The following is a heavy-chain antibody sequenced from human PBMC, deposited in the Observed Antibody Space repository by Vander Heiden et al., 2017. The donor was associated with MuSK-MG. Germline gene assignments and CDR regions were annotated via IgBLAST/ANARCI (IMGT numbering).Heavy chain of an antibody. J-gene: IGHJ4*02. D-gene: IGHD3-22*01. CDR2: IKQDGSEK. CDR3: ARGVDYYDSSGYSY. Sequence: EVQLVESGGGLVQPGGSLRLSCAASGFTFSSYWMSWVRQAPEKGLEWVANIKQDGSEKYYVDSVKGRFTISRDNAKNSLYLQMNSLRAEDTAVYYCARGVDYYDSSGYSYWGQGTLVTVSS. CDR1: GFTFSSYW. V-gene: IGHV3-7*01.